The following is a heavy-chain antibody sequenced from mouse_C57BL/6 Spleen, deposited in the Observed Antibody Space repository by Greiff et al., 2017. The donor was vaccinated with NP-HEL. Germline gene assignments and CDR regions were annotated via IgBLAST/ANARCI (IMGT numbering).Heavy chain of an antibody. Sequence: EVQLQQSGPELVKPGASVKISCKASGYSFTDYNMNWVKQSNGKSLEWIGVINPNYGTASYNQKFKGKATLTVDQSSSTAYMQLNSLTSEDAAVYYCARSENLYGDSDWYFDVWGTGTTVTVSS. J-gene: IGHJ1*03. D-gene: IGHD1-1*01. V-gene: IGHV1-39*01. CDR3: ARSENLYGDSDWYFDV. CDR1: GYSFTDYN. CDR2: INPNYGTA.